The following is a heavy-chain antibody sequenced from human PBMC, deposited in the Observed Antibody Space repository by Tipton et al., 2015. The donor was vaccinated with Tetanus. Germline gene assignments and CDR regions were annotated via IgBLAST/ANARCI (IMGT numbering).Heavy chain of an antibody. V-gene: IGHV1-46*01. CDR3: ASWSQVESFDI. J-gene: IGHJ3*02. Sequence: QLVQSGPEVKKPGASVKVSCKTSGYTFTSYFMQWVRQAPGQGLEWMGIINPSGGRTNYVQKFQGRLTMTRDKSTSTVYMELSSLRSEDTAVYYCASWSQVESFDIWGQGTMVAVSS. D-gene: IGHD3-3*01. CDR1: GYTFTSYF. CDR2: INPSGGRT.